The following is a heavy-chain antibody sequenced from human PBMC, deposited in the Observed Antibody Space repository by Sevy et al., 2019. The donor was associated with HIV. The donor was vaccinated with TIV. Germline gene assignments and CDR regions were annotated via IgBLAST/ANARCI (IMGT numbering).Heavy chain of an antibody. Sequence: SETLSLTCAVYGGSLSGYCWSWVRQSPGGGLEWIGEISHSGTTNYNPSLKSRASISVDTSKNQFSLKLRSVTAADTATFYCARIGLVRGPRPYGLDVWGQGTTVTVSS. V-gene: IGHV4-34*01. CDR1: GGSLSGYC. J-gene: IGHJ6*02. CDR2: ISHSGTT. D-gene: IGHD3-10*01. CDR3: ARIGLVRGPRPYGLDV.